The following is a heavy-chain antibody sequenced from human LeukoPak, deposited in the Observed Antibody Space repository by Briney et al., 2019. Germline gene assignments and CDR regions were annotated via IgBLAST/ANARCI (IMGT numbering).Heavy chain of an antibody. J-gene: IGHJ4*02. Sequence: PGGSLRLSCAASGFTFSSYAMSWVRQAPGKGLEWVSGISGSGYSTYYADSVKGRFTISRDNSKNTLYLQMNSLRAEDTAVYYCAKDKTRLRWLVQPSFDYWGQGTLVTVSS. CDR3: AKDKTRLRWLVQPSFDY. CDR1: GFTFSSYA. D-gene: IGHD6-19*01. CDR2: ISGSGYST. V-gene: IGHV3-23*01.